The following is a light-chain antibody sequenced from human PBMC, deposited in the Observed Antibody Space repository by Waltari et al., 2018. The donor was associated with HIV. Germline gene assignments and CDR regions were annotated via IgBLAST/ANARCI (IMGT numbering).Light chain of an antibody. CDR3: QQYDNLFT. V-gene: IGKV1-33*01. J-gene: IGKJ3*01. CDR2: DAS. CDR1: QDINNY. Sequence: DIQMTQSPSSLSASVGDRVTITCQASQDINNYLNWYQQKPGKGPKLLIYDASNLETGVPSRFSGSGSGTDFTFTISSLQPEDIATYYCQQYDNLFTFGPGTKVDIK.